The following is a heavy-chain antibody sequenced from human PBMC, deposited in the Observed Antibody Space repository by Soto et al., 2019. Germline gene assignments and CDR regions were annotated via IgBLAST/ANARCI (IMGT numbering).Heavy chain of an antibody. CDR2: ITGSGVTM. CDR1: GFAFSDHS. J-gene: IGHJ4*02. CDR3: ARDGGASTSDFDS. Sequence: PAGSLRLSCAASGFAFSDHSLNWIRQAPGKGLEWISYITGSGVTMYADSVKGRFTISRDNAKNSLYLQMDSLRAEDTAVYYCARDGGASTSDFDSWGQGTLVTVSS. D-gene: IGHD3-16*01. V-gene: IGHV3-48*04.